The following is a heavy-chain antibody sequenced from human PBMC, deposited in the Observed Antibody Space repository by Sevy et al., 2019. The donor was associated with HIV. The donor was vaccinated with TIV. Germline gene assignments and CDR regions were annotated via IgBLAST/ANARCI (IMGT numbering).Heavy chain of an antibody. CDR1: GGSFSGYY. CDR3: ARGQDYDFWSGSTPRWWPKRYNWFDP. Sequence: SETLSLTCAVYGGSFSGYYWSWIRQPPGKGLEWIGEINHSGSTNYNPSLKSRVTISVDTSKNQFSLKLSSVTAADTAVYYCARGQDYDFWSGSTPRWWPKRYNWFDPWGQGTLVTVSS. V-gene: IGHV4-34*01. D-gene: IGHD3-3*01. CDR2: INHSGST. J-gene: IGHJ5*02.